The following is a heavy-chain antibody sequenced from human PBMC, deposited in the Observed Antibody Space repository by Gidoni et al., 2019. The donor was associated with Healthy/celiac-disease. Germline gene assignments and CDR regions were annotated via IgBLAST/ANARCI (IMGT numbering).Heavy chain of an antibody. CDR1: GASFSGYY. V-gene: IGHV4-34*01. CDR2: INHSGST. Sequence: QVQLQQWGAGLLKPSETLSLTCAVYGASFSGYYWSWIRQPPGKGLEWIGEINHSGSTNYNPSLKSRVTISVDTSKNQFSLKLSSVTAADTAVYYCARGGYSYGRKMGYWGQGTLVTVSS. J-gene: IGHJ4*02. D-gene: IGHD5-18*01. CDR3: ARGGYSYGRKMGY.